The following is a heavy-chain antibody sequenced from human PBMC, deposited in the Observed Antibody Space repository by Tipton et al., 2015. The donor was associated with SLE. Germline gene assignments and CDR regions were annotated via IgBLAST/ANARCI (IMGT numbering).Heavy chain of an antibody. CDR1: GFTFNNYA. V-gene: IGHV3-23*01. J-gene: IGHJ6*02. CDR2: MSGSRYT. Sequence: SLRLSCAASGFTFNNYAMTWVRQAPGKGLEWVSAMSGSRYTHYADSVKGRFTISRDSSKNTLYLQMNSLRAEDTALYYCARVIAAPPYGLDVWGQGTTVTVSS. D-gene: IGHD2-15*01. CDR3: ARVIAAPPYGLDV.